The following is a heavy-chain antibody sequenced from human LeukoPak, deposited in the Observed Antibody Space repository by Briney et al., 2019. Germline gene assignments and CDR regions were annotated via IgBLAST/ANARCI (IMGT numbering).Heavy chain of an antibody. V-gene: IGHV3-21*01. J-gene: IGHJ4*02. CDR2: ISSSSSYI. Sequence: TGGSLRLSCAASGFTFSSYWMSWVRQAPGKGLEWVSSISSSSSYIYYADSVKGRFTISRDNAENSLYLQMNSLRAEDTAVYYCARDPLVWGYYDSSGYYSDYWGQGTLVTVSS. CDR1: GFTFSSYW. CDR3: ARDPLVWGYYDSSGYYSDY. D-gene: IGHD3-22*01.